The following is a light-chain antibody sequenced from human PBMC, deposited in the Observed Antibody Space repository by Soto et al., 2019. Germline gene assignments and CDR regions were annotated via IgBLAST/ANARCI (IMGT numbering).Light chain of an antibody. Sequence: EIVLTQSPATLSLSPGERATLSCRASQSVSSYLAWYQQKPGQGPRLLIYDASNGATGIPGRFSGSGSGTDFTLTISSLEPEDFAVYYCQQRSNWLFTFGPGTKVDIK. J-gene: IGKJ3*01. CDR3: QQRSNWLFT. CDR1: QSVSSY. CDR2: DAS. V-gene: IGKV3-11*01.